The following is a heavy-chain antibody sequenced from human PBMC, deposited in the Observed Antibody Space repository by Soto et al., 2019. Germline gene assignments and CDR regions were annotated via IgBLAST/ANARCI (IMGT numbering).Heavy chain of an antibody. CDR2: ISGSGGST. V-gene: IGHV3-23*01. CDR1: GFTFSSYA. CDR3: AKESKFGYSGYELSDDLDN. J-gene: IGHJ4*02. Sequence: GWSLRLSCAASGFTFSSYAMSWVRQAPGKGLEWVSAISGSGGSTYYADSVKGRFTISRDNSKNTLYLQMNSLRAEDTAVYYCAKESKFGYSGYELSDDLDNWGQGTLGTVFS. D-gene: IGHD5-12*01.